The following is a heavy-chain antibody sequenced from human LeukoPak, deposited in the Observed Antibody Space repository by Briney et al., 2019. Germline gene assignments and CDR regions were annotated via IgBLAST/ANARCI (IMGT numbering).Heavy chain of an antibody. V-gene: IGHV1-18*01. CDR2: ISGYSGNT. CDR3: ARGGDYNWFDP. D-gene: IGHD4-17*01. CDR1: GYTFSNYG. J-gene: IGHJ5*02. Sequence: GASVKVSCKASGYTFSNYGISWVRQAPGQGLEWMGWISGYSGNTNCAQRLQGRVTMTTDTSTSTAYMELRSLRSDDTAVYYCARGGDYNWFDPWGQGTLVTVSS.